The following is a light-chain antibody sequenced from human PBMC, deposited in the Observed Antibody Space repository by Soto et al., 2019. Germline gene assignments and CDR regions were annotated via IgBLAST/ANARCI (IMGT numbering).Light chain of an antibody. CDR2: GAS. V-gene: IGKV3-20*01. CDR3: QQYGSSPSST. CDR1: QSVSSSY. Sequence: EIVLTQSPGTLSLSPGERATLSCRASQSVSSSYLAWYQQKPGQAPRLLIYGASSRATGIPDRFSGSGSGTDFTLTISRLEPEDFAVYYCQQYGSSPSSTFCQGTRLEIK. J-gene: IGKJ5*01.